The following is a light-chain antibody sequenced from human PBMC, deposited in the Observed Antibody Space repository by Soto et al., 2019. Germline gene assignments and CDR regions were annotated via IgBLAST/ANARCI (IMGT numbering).Light chain of an antibody. V-gene: IGKV3-11*01. CDR3: QQHTT. J-gene: IGKJ1*01. CDR2: DAS. CDR1: QSVSSY. Sequence: EIVLTQSPATLSLSPGERATLSCRASQSVSSYLAWYQQKPGQAPRLLIYDASNRATGIPARFSGSGSGTDFTLTISSLQPEDVATYHCQQHTTFGQGTKVEI.